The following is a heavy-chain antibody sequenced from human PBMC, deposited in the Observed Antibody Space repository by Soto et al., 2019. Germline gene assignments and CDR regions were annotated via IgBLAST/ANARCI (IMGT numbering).Heavy chain of an antibody. Sequence: ASVKVSCKASGYTFTSYGISWVRQAPGQGLEWMGWISAYNGNTNYAQKLQGRVTMTTDTSTSTAYMELRSLRSDDTAVYYCARDGCSSTSCYAGGVGWFDPWGQGTLVTVSS. CDR2: ISAYNGNT. D-gene: IGHD2-2*01. CDR3: ARDGCSSTSCYAGGVGWFDP. J-gene: IGHJ5*02. V-gene: IGHV1-18*01. CDR1: GYTFTSYG.